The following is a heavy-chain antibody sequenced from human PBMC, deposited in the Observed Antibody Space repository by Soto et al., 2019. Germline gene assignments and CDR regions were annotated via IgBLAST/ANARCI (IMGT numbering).Heavy chain of an antibody. Sequence: SQTLSLTCAISGDSVSSNSAACNWIRQSPSRGLEWLGRTYYRSKWYNDYAVSVKSRITINPDTSKNQFSLQLNSVTPEDTAVYYCARYDFWSGYSGNDYWGQGTLVTVSS. CDR1: GDSVSSNSAA. CDR2: TYYRSKWYN. CDR3: ARYDFWSGYSGNDY. V-gene: IGHV6-1*01. J-gene: IGHJ4*02. D-gene: IGHD3-3*01.